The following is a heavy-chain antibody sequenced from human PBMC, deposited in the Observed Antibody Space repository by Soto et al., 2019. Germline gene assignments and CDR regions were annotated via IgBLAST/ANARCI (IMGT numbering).Heavy chain of an antibody. CDR1: GGSISSGGYY. CDR2: IYYSGST. Sequence: TLSLTCTVSGGSISSGGYYWSWIRQHPGKGLEWIGYIYYSGSTHYNPSLKSRVTISVDTSKNQFSLKLSSVTAADTAVYYCERGGAHSSSSRWGQGTLVTVSS. J-gene: IGHJ4*02. V-gene: IGHV4-31*03. D-gene: IGHD6-6*01. CDR3: ERGGAHSSSSR.